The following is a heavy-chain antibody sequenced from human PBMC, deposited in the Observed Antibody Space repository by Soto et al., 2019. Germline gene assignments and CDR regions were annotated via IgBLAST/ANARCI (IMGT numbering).Heavy chain of an antibody. Sequence: QITLKESGPTLVKPTQTLTLTCTFSGFSLSTSGVGVGWIRQPPGKALEWLALIYWDDDKRYSPSLKSRLTIXKXXHKNQVVLTMTNMDPVDTATYYCAHRLAATGLFDYWGQGTLVTVSS. CDR3: AHRLAATGLFDY. CDR1: GFSLSTSGVG. V-gene: IGHV2-5*02. J-gene: IGHJ4*02. CDR2: IYWDDDK. D-gene: IGHD6-13*01.